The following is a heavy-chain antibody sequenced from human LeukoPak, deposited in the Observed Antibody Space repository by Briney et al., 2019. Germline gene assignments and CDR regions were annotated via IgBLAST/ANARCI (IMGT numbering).Heavy chain of an antibody. J-gene: IGHJ4*02. V-gene: IGHV4-34*01. Sequence: SETLSLTCAVYGGSFSGYYWSWIRQPPGKGLEWIGEINHSGSTNYNPSLKSRVTISVDTSKNQFSQKLSSVTAAHTAVYYCARGRICGGDCYPRVSKVFDYWGQGTLVTVSS. CDR3: ARGRICGGDCYPRVSKVFDY. D-gene: IGHD2-21*02. CDR1: GGSFSGYY. CDR2: INHSGST.